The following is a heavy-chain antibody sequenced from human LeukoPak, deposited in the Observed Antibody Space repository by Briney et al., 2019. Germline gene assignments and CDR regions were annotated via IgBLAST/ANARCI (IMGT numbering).Heavy chain of an antibody. V-gene: IGHV4-34*01. Sequence: SETLSLTCAVYGGSFSGYYWSWIRQPPGKGLEWIGEINHSGSTNYNPSLKSRVTISVDTSKNQFPLKLSSVTAADTAVYYCARHGLALNYFDYWGQGTLVTVSS. J-gene: IGHJ4*02. CDR1: GGSFSGYY. D-gene: IGHD5-24*01. CDR3: ARHGLALNYFDY. CDR2: INHSGST.